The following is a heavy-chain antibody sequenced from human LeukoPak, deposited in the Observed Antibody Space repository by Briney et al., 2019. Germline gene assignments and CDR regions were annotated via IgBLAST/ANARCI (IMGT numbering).Heavy chain of an antibody. D-gene: IGHD5-24*01. CDR2: INSDGGST. Sequence: GGSLRLSCTASGFTFSSYWMHWVRQAPGKGLVWVSRINSDGGSTSYADAVKGRFTISRDNAKNTLYLQMNSLRAEDTAVYYCARRIQGMAPYYFDYWGQGTLVTVSS. J-gene: IGHJ4*02. V-gene: IGHV3-74*01. CDR1: GFTFSSYW. CDR3: ARRIQGMAPYYFDY.